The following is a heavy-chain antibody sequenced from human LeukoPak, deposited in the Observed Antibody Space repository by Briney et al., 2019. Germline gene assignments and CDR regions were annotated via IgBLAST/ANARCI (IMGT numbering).Heavy chain of an antibody. V-gene: IGHV3-23*01. Sequence: GGSLRLSCVASGFTLSSYAMSWVRQAPGKGLEWVSFISGSGGSTYYTDSVKGRFTISRDNSKNTLSLQMNSLRADDTAVYYCARDLGDYGYWGQGTLVTVSS. J-gene: IGHJ4*02. D-gene: IGHD4-17*01. CDR2: ISGSGGST. CDR1: GFTLSSYA. CDR3: ARDLGDYGY.